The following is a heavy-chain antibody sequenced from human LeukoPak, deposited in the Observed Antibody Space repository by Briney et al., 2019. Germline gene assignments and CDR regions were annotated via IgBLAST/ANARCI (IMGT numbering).Heavy chain of an antibody. CDR2: ISDSGGST. V-gene: IGHV3-23*01. Sequence: PGGSLRLSCAVSGITLSNYGMSWVRQAPGKGLEWVAGISDSGGSTNYADSVKGRFTISRDNPKNTLYLHMNSLRAEDTAVYFCAKRGIVIRAVIIVGFHKEAYYFDYWGQGALVTVSS. CDR1: GITLSNYG. D-gene: IGHD3-10*01. J-gene: IGHJ4*02. CDR3: AKRGIVIRAVIIVGFHKEAYYFDY.